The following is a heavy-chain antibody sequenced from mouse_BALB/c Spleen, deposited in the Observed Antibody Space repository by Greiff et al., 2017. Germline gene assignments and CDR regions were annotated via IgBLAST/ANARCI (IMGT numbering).Heavy chain of an antibody. CDR3: ARGLLRSGFAY. CDR2: ISSGGST. Sequence: EVKLMESGGGLVKPGGSLKLSCAASGFTFSSYAMSWVRQTPEKRLEWVASISSGGSTYYPDSVKGRFTISRDNARNILYLQMSSLRSEDTAMYYCARGLLRSGFAYWGQGTLVTVSA. CDR1: GFTFSSYA. D-gene: IGHD1-1*01. V-gene: IGHV5-6-5*01. J-gene: IGHJ3*01.